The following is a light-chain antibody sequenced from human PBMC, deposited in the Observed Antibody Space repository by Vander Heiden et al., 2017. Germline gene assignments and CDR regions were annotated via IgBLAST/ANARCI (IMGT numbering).Light chain of an antibody. CDR2: GTS. Sequence: EIFLSLSPSTLSLSPGEAATLSCRASQNVYSNLVAWYQKKAGKPTRLLIYGTSSSAAGVPNRFGGSGYGTDFILTISRLEPEDFVVYYRQQCAASPVTFGRGTKVEIK. CDR3: QQCAASPVT. J-gene: IGKJ1*01. CDR1: QNVYSNL. V-gene: IGKV3-20*01.